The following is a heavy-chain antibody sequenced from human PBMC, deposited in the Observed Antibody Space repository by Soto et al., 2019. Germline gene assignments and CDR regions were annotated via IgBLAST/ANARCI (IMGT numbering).Heavy chain of an antibody. CDR3: TRLSGSYDY. V-gene: IGHV3-73*01. Sequence: EVQLVESGGGLVQPGGSLKLSCAASEFTFSGSAMHWVRQASGKGLEWVGRIRSKANSYATAYAASVKGRFTISRDDSKNTAYLQMNSLKTEDTAVYYCTRLSGSYDYWGQGTLVTVSS. CDR2: IRSKANSYAT. CDR1: EFTFSGSA. D-gene: IGHD1-26*01. J-gene: IGHJ4*02.